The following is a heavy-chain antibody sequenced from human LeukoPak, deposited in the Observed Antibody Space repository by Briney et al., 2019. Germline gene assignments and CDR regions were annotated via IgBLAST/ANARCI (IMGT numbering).Heavy chain of an antibody. CDR1: GFTFSSYA. CDR2: ISSSGVTT. D-gene: IGHD5-18*01. CDR3: AKAPANYVDTAMGTFDY. J-gene: IGHJ4*02. V-gene: IGHV3-23*01. Sequence: GGSLRLSCAASGFTFSSYAMTWVRQAPGKGLEWVSGISSSGVTTYYADSVKGRFTISRDNSKNTLYLQMNSLRGEDTAVYYCAKAPANYVDTAMGTFDYWGQGTLVTVSS.